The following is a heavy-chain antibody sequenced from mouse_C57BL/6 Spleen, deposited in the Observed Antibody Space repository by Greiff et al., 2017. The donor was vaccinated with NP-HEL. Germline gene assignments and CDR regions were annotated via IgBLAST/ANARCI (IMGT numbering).Heavy chain of an antibody. Sequence: VQLKQSGPELVKPGASVKIPCKASGYTFTDYNMDWVKQSHGKSLEWIGDINPNNGGTIYNQKFKGKATLTVDKSSSTAYMELRSLTSEDTAVYYCARETYDSSFAYWGQGTLVTVSA. V-gene: IGHV1-18*01. D-gene: IGHD2-4*01. J-gene: IGHJ3*01. CDR2: INPNNGGT. CDR3: ARETYDSSFAY. CDR1: GYTFTDYN.